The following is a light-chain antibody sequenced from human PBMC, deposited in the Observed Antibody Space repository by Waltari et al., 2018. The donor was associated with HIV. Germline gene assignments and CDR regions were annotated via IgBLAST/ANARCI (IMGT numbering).Light chain of an antibody. CDR1: QDIGKF. J-gene: IGKJ2*02. CDR2: STP. Sequence: DIQMTQSPTSLSASVGERVTITCRTSQDIGKFLAWYQHKPGEAPRLLIYSTPNLHSGVSDRFSGSGSGTQFSLTITSLQAEDAAIYYCQQFDTEPRTFG. V-gene: IGKV1-27*01. CDR3: QQFDTEPRT.